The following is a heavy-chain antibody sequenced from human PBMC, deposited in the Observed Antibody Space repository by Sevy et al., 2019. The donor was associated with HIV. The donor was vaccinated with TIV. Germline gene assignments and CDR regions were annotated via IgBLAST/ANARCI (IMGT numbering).Heavy chain of an antibody. Sequence: WGSLRLSCAASGFSISGYGMHWVRQAPGKGLEWVAVIWYDGTNREYADSVKGRFTISRDNSKNTLYLQMNSLRVEDTADYYCAREDIRVAGIGYYFHSWGQGTLVTVSS. CDR3: AREDIRVAGIGYYFHS. J-gene: IGHJ4*02. V-gene: IGHV3-33*01. CDR1: GFSISGYG. D-gene: IGHD6-19*01. CDR2: IWYDGTNR.